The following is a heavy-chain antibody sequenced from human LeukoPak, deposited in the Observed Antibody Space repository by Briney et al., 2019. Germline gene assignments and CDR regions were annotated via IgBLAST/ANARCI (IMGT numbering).Heavy chain of an antibody. CDR1: GFTFSLFA. D-gene: IGHD3-22*01. V-gene: IGHV3-23*01. Sequence: GGSLRLSCAASGFTFSLFAMHWVRQAPGKGLEWVSAISGSGGATYHADADSVKGRFTISRDNSKNALYLQINNLRAEDTAVYYCAKDGYNYDSSGHFDYWGQGTLFTVSS. J-gene: IGHJ4*02. CDR3: AKDGYNYDSSGHFDY. CDR2: ISGSGGAT.